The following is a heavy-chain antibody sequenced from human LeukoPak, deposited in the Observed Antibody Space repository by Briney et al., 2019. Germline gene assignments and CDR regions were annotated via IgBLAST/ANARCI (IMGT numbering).Heavy chain of an antibody. D-gene: IGHD6-6*01. CDR2: IYYSGST. J-gene: IGHJ4*02. CDR1: GGSISSGGYY. Sequence: SETLSLTCTVSGGSISSGGYYWSWIRQHPGKGLEWIGYIYYSGSTNYNPSLKSRVTISVDTSKNQFSLKLSSVTAADTAVYYCARVDPDSSSTLEVFDYWAREPWSPSPQ. V-gene: IGHV4-61*08. CDR3: ARVDPDSSSTLEVFDY.